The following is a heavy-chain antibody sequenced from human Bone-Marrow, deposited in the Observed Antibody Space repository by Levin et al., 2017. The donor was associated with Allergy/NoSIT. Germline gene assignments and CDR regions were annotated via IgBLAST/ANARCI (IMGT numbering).Heavy chain of an antibody. V-gene: IGHV5-51*01. CDR2: IYPGDSDT. Sequence: PGGSLRLSCKGSGYKFTSYWIGWVRQMPGKGLEWMGIIYPGDSDTRYSPSFQGQVTISADKSTSTAYLQWSRLKASDTAMYYCARRLGSGGSPDYWGQGTLVTVSS. D-gene: IGHD2-15*01. CDR1: GYKFTSYW. CDR3: ARRLGSGGSPDY. J-gene: IGHJ4*02.